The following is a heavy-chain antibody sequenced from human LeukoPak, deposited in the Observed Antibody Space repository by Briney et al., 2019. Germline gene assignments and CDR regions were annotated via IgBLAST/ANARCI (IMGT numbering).Heavy chain of an antibody. D-gene: IGHD3-22*01. CDR1: GFTFSSYG. V-gene: IGHV3-33*01. Sequence: GRSLRLSCAASGFTFSSYGMHWVRQAPGKGLEWVAVIWYDGSNKYYADSVKGRFTISRDNSKNTLYLQMNSLGAEDTAVYYCAREMYYYDSSGYYFDYWGQGTLVTVSS. CDR2: IWYDGSNK. CDR3: AREMYYYDSSGYYFDY. J-gene: IGHJ4*02.